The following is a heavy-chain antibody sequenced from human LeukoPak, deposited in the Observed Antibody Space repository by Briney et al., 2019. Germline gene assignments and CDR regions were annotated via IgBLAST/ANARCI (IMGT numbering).Heavy chain of an antibody. CDR1: GGSISSYY. Sequence: SETLSLTCTVSGGSISSYYWSWIRQPAGKGLEWIGRIYTSGSTNYNPSLKSRVTMSVDTSKNQFSLKLSSVTAADTAVYYCVRDHGATIFDDAFDIWGQGTMVTVSS. V-gene: IGHV4-4*07. CDR3: VRDHGATIFDDAFDI. D-gene: IGHD1-26*01. CDR2: IYTSGST. J-gene: IGHJ3*02.